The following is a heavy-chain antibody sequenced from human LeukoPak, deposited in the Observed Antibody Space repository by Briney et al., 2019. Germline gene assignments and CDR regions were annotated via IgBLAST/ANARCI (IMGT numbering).Heavy chain of an antibody. D-gene: IGHD3-22*01. Sequence: GGSLRLSCAASGFSFNTYSMTWVRQAPGKGLEWVSIISRTSESTFYADSVEGRFTISRDNAKNSLYLQMNGLRAEDTAVYYCAKGLKYYYDSSPSPGMYWGQGTLVTVSS. J-gene: IGHJ4*02. CDR2: ISRTSEST. V-gene: IGHV3-21*04. CDR1: GFSFNTYS. CDR3: AKGLKYYYDSSPSPGMY.